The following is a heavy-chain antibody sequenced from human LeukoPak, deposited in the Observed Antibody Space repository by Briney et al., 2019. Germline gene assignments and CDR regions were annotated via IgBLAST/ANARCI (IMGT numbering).Heavy chain of an antibody. J-gene: IGHJ6*03. Sequence: SETLSLTCTVSGGSISSYYWSWIRQPAGKGLEWIGRIYTSGSTNYNPSLKSRVTMSVDTSKNQFSLKLSSVTAADTAVYYCARVRPPYGSGSYYTPGYYMDVWGKGTTVTISS. V-gene: IGHV4-4*07. D-gene: IGHD3-10*01. CDR1: GGSISSYY. CDR2: IYTSGST. CDR3: ARVRPPYGSGSYYTPGYYMDV.